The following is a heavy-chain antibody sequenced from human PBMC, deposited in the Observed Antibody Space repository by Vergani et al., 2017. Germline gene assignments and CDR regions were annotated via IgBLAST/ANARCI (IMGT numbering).Heavy chain of an antibody. V-gene: IGHV1-8*01. CDR3: ARSQRLITFGGVIESDGGNRDDY. J-gene: IGHJ4*02. CDR2: MNPNSGNT. D-gene: IGHD3-16*02. CDR1: GYTFTSYD. Sequence: QVQLVQSGAEVKKPGASVKVSCKASGYTFTSYDINWVRQATGQGLEWMGWMNPNSGNTGYAQKFQGRVTMTRNTSISTAYMELSSLRSEDTAVYYCARSQRLITFGGVIESDGGNRDDYWGQGTLVTVSS.